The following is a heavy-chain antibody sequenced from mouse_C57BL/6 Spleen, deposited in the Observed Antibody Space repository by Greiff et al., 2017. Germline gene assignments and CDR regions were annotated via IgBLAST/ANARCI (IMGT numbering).Heavy chain of an antibody. CDR3: ATLGALDFDY. Sequence: QVQLQQSGAELVRPGTSVKVSCKASGYAFTNYLIEWVKQRPGQGLEWIGVINPGSGGTNYNEKFQGKGTLTADKSSSTAYMQLSSLTSENSAVYFCATLGALDFDYWGQGTTLTVSS. V-gene: IGHV1-54*01. J-gene: IGHJ2*01. CDR1: GYAFTNYL. CDR2: INPGSGGT.